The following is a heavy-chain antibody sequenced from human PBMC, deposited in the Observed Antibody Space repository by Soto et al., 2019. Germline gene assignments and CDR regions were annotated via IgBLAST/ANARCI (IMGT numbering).Heavy chain of an antibody. D-gene: IGHD3-10*01. J-gene: IGHJ5*02. Sequence: VQLVQSGAEVRKPGASVKVSCKAPADTFTSYYINWVRQAPGQGLEWMGIINPNGGSTRYEQKFQGRVTLTSDTPANTVYKEMRNQRTSDTALYFCAKSSGGVYGIIVGGTNWFGPWGQGTLVTVSS. CDR1: ADTFTSYY. V-gene: IGHV1-46*01. CDR2: INPNGGST. CDR3: AKSSGGVYGIIVGGTNWFGP.